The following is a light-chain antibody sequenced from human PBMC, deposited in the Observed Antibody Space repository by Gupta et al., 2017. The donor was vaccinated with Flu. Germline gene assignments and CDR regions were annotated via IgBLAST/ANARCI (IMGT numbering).Light chain of an antibody. CDR3: QQYGSSSWT. V-gene: IGKV3-20*01. CDR2: GAS. J-gene: IGKJ1*01. CDR1: QSVSSSY. Sequence: EIVLTQSPGTLSLSSVERATLSCRASQSVSSSYLAWYQQKPGQAPRLLIYGASSRATGIPDRFSGSGSGTDFTLTISRLEPEDFAVYYCQQYGSSSWTFGQGTKVEIK.